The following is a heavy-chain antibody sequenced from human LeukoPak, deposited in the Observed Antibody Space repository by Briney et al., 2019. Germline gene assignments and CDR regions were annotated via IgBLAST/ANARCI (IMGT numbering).Heavy chain of an antibody. D-gene: IGHD2-2*03. CDR1: GFTFSSYA. CDR2: ISGNDGRT. V-gene: IGHV3-23*01. CDR3: AKDPGYCSSTSCHGYADGFDV. Sequence: GGSLRLSCAASGFTFSSYAMSWVRQAPGKGLEWVSAISGNDGRTYYTDSVKGRFTISRDNSKNTLYLQMNSLKAKDTALYYCAKDPGYCSSTSCHGYADGFDVWGQGTMVTVSS. J-gene: IGHJ3*01.